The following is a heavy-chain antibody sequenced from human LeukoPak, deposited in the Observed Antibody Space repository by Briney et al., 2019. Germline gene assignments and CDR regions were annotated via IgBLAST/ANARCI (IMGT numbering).Heavy chain of an antibody. CDR2: IIPIFGKA. V-gene: IGHV1-69*13. Sequence: GASVKVSCKASGGTFSNYGIIWVRQAPGQGLEWMGGIIPIFGKANYVQKFQGRVTITADESTSTAYMELSSLRSEDTAVYYCARSRRVRYCSNISCYAGFFEYWGQGTLVTVSS. J-gene: IGHJ4*02. D-gene: IGHD2-2*01. CDR3: ARSRRVRYCSNISCYAGFFEY. CDR1: GGTFSNYG.